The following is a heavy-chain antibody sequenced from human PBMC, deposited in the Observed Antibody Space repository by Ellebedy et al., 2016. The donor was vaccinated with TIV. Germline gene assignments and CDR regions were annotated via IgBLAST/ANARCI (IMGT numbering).Heavy chain of an antibody. Sequence: GGSLRLXCAASGFTFSSFWMQWVRQVPGKGLMWVSHINSDGSSSTYADSVKGRFTISRDNSKNTLYLQMNSLRAEDTAVYYCARFRDYFDYWGQGTLVTVSS. J-gene: IGHJ4*02. CDR1: GFTFSSFW. V-gene: IGHV3-74*01. CDR2: INSDGSSS. CDR3: ARFRDYFDY.